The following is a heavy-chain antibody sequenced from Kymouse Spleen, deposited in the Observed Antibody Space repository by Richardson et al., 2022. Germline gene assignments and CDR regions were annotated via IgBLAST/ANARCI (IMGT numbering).Heavy chain of an antibody. V-gene: IGHV3-30*18. CDR3: AKDLHNWNYLFDY. J-gene: IGHJ4*02. D-gene: IGHD1-7*01. CDR1: GFTFSSYG. Sequence: QVQLVESGGGVVQPGRSLRLSCAASGFTFSSYGMHWVRQAPGKGLEWVAVISYDGSNKYYADSVKGRFTISRDNSKNTLYLQMNSLRAEDTAVYYCAKDLHNWNYLFDYWGQGTLVTVSS. CDR2: ISYDGSNK.